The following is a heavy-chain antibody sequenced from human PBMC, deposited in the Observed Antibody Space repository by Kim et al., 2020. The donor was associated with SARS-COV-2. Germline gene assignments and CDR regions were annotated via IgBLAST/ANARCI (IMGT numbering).Heavy chain of an antibody. J-gene: IGHJ4*02. CDR2: MNPNSGDT. V-gene: IGHV1-8*01. Sequence: ASVKVSCKASGYTFSNHDIVWVRQATGQGLEWMGWMNPNSGDTIYAQKCQGRVAMTRNTSITTAYMEVSSLRSEDTAEYFCARGSGGLLWFGELFFDSWGQGTLVTVSS. CDR3: ARGSGGLLWFGELFFDS. CDR1: GYTFSNHD. D-gene: IGHD3-10*01.